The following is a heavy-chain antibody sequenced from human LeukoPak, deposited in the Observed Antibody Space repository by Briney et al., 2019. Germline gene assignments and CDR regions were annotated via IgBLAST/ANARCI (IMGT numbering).Heavy chain of an antibody. D-gene: IGHD3-22*01. CDR2: IYYSGST. J-gene: IGHJ4*02. CDR3: ASQTRYYYDSSGYYSLDY. CDR1: GGSISSYY. Sequence: SETLSLTCIVSGGSISSYYWSWIRQPPGKGLEWIGYIYYSGSTNYNPSLKSRVTISVDTSKNQFSLKLSSVTAADTAVYYCASQTRYYYDSSGYYSLDYWGQGTLVTVSS. V-gene: IGHV4-59*08.